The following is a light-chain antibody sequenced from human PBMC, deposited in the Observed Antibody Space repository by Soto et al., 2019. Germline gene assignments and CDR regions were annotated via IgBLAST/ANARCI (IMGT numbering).Light chain of an antibody. J-gene: IGKJ1*01. CDR1: QGIGTY. CDR3: QQLNSYLVT. CDR2: AAS. Sequence: TPLTQSPSTLSACEGDRDTIHCRASQGIGTYLAWYQQKPGKAPKLLIYAASSLQRGVPSRFSGSGSGTDFTLTISSLEPEDFATYHCQQLNSYLVTFGQGTKVDVK. V-gene: IGKV1-9*01.